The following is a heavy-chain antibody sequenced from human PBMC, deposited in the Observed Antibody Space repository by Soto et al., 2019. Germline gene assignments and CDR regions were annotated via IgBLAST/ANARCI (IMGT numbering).Heavy chain of an antibody. CDR3: ARAKYSRTSFNFDF. Sequence: ASVKVSCKASGYTFTACHMHWVRQAPGQGLEWVGIINPSLGTANYAQKFQGRVAMTWDTSTTTVYMELSSLRSDDTAVYYCARAKYSRTSFNFDFWGQGTPVTVSS. CDR2: INPSLGTA. CDR1: GYTFTACH. J-gene: IGHJ4*02. V-gene: IGHV1-46*01. D-gene: IGHD3-22*01.